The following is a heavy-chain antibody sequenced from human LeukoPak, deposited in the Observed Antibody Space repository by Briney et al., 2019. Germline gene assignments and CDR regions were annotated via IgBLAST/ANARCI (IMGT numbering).Heavy chain of an antibody. V-gene: IGHV1-2*02. CDR2: IYNGAT. CDR1: GYSFTAYY. CDR3: ASWASGNEPVASFDY. Sequence: ASVKVSCKPTGYSFTAYYIFWMRQAPAQGLERMGRIYNGATKYAQRFQSRDTMTRDTSNSTAYMELSRLSSEDTATYYCASWASGNEPVASFDYWGQGSLVTVSS. D-gene: IGHD6-25*01. J-gene: IGHJ4*02.